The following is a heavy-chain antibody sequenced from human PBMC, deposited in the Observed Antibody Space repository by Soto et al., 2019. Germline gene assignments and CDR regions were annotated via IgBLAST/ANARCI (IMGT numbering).Heavy chain of an antibody. J-gene: IGHJ6*03. D-gene: IGHD6-6*01. Sequence: ASVKVSCKASGYTFTSYYMHWVRQAPGQGLEWMGIINPSGGSTSYAQKFQGRVTMTRDTSTSTVYMELSSLRSEDTAVYYCARVAEHLVIAYFYMDVWGKGTTVTVSS. CDR1: GYTFTSYY. CDR3: ARVAEHLVIAYFYMDV. V-gene: IGHV1-46*03. CDR2: INPSGGST.